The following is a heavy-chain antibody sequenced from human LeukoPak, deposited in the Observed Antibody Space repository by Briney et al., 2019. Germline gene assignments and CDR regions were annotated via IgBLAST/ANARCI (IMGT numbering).Heavy chain of an antibody. J-gene: IGHJ5*02. D-gene: IGHD6-13*01. CDR1: GGTFSSYA. V-gene: IGHV1-69*01. CDR2: IIPIFGTA. Sequence: SVKVSCKASGGTFSSYAISWVRQAPGQGLEWMGGIIPIFGTANYAQKFQGRVTITADESTSTAYMELSSLRYEDTAVYYCARGSSSSWYSDGNWFDPWGQGTLVTVSS. CDR3: ARGSSSSWYSDGNWFDP.